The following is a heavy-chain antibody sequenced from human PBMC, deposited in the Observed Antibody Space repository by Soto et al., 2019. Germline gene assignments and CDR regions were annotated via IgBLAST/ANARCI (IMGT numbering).Heavy chain of an antibody. V-gene: IGHV4-34*01. CDR1: GGSFSGYY. D-gene: IGHD6-19*01. Sequence: PSETLSLTCAVYGGSFSGYYWSWIRQPPGKGLEWIGEINHSGSTNYNPSLKSRVTISVDTSKNQVSLKLSSVTAADTAVYYCARVTGWYADPWGQGTLVTVSS. CDR2: INHSGST. CDR3: ARVTGWYADP. J-gene: IGHJ5*02.